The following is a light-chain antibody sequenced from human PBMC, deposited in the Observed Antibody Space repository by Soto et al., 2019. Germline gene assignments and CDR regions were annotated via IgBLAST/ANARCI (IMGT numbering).Light chain of an antibody. CDR1: QPISSW. CDR2: DAS. CDR3: QQYENYWT. J-gene: IGKJ1*01. V-gene: IGKV1-5*01. Sequence: DIQLTQSPPTLSASVGDGVTITCRASQPISSWLAWYHQKPGKAPNLLIFDASNLESGVPSRFSGSGSGTEFTLTISSLQPEDFGIYYCQQYENYWTFGQGTKVEIK.